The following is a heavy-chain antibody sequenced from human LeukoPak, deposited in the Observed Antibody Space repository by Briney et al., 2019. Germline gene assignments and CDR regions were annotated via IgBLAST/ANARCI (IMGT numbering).Heavy chain of an antibody. Sequence: SETLSLTCTVSGYFISSGYYWGWIRQPPGKGLEWIGSIYHSGSTYYNPSLKSRVTISVDTSKNQFSLKLSSVTAADTAVYYCARGYSGSYSDYWGQGTLVTVSS. CDR3: ARGYSGSYSDY. J-gene: IGHJ4*02. D-gene: IGHD1-26*01. CDR1: GYFISSGYY. CDR2: IYHSGST. V-gene: IGHV4-38-2*02.